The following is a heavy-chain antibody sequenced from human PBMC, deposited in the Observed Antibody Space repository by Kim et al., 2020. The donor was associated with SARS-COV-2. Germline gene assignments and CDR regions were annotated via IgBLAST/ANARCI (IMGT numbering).Heavy chain of an antibody. D-gene: IGHD5-12*01. Sequence: SETLSLTCTVSGDSISNGNWWSCVRQPPGRGLEWFGEIFDTGATNYNPTPKSRLTISVDQSTNQLSLQLTSVIAADTAVYYCARYEVATNKAAFDIWGQGTMVTVSS. CDR2: IFDTGAT. V-gene: IGHV4-4*02. CDR1: GDSISNGNW. CDR3: ARYEVATNKAAFDI. J-gene: IGHJ3*02.